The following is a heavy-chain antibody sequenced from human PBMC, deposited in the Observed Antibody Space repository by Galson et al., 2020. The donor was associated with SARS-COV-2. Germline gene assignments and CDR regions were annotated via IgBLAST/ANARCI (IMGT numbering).Heavy chain of an antibody. CDR2: IYHSGST. J-gene: IGHJ3*02. D-gene: IGHD3-9*01. CDR1: GYSISSGYY. V-gene: IGHV4-38-2*01. Sequence: SETLSLTCAVSGYSISSGYYWGWIRQPPGKGLEWIGSIYHSGSTYYNPSLKSRVTISVDTSKNQFSLKLSSVTAADTAVYYCARRIDYDILTGLVDAFDIWGQGTMVTVSS. CDR3: ARRIDYDILTGLVDAFDI.